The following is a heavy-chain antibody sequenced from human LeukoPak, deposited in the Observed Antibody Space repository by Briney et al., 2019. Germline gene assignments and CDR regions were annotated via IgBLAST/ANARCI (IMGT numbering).Heavy chain of an antibody. J-gene: IGHJ6*03. CDR1: GFTFSSYW. D-gene: IGHD6-19*01. CDR2: INTDGSST. CDR3: AKGRDHQWLVFYYYYYMDV. V-gene: IGHV3-74*01. Sequence: PGGSLRLSCAASGFTFSSYWMHWVRQAPGKGLVWVSRINTDGSSTSYADSVKGRFTISRDNSKNTLYLQMNSLRAEDTAVYYCAKGRDHQWLVFYYYYYMDVWGKGTTVTVSS.